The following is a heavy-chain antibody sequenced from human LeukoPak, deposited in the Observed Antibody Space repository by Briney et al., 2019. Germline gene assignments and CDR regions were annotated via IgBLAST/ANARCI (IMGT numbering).Heavy chain of an antibody. J-gene: IGHJ4*02. V-gene: IGHV3-23*01. CDR3: AKDRLESWSGFYFGLFDY. CDR1: GFTFSRYA. CDR2: ISNSGRST. D-gene: IGHD3-3*01. Sequence: PGGSLRLSCATSGFTFSRYAMRWVRQAPGKGLEWVSGISNSGRSTYYADPVKGRFTISRDNSKSTLYLQMNSLRAEDTAVYYCAKDRLESWSGFYFGLFDYWGQGALVTVAS.